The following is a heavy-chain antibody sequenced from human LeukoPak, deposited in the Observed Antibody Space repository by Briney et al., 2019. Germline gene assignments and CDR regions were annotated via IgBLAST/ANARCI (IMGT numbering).Heavy chain of an antibody. D-gene: IGHD4-23*01. V-gene: IGHV1-18*01. CDR2: ISAYNGNT. Sequence: GASVKVSCKASGYTFTSYGISWVRQAPGQGLEWMGWISAYNGNTNYAQKLQGRVTMTTDTSTSTAYMELRSPRSDDTAVYYCARDTVVTPVSAFDIWGQGTMVTVSS. CDR3: ARDTVVTPVSAFDI. J-gene: IGHJ3*02. CDR1: GYTFTSYG.